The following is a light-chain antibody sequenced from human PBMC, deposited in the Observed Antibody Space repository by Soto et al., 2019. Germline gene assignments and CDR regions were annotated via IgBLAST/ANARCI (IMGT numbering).Light chain of an antibody. CDR2: AAS. CDR3: QQSHGAPFN. Sequence: DIQMTQSPSSLSASVGDRVTISCRASQNITTYLNWYRHKPGIAPKLLIYAASSLLSGVPSRFSGTGSGTDFSLTISSVQPEDFAIYYCQQSHGAPFNFGQGTRL. CDR1: QNITTY. J-gene: IGKJ5*01. V-gene: IGKV1-39*01.